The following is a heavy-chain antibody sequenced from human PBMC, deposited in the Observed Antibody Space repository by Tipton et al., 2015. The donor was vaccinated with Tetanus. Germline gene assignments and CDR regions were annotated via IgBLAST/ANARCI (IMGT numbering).Heavy chain of an antibody. J-gene: IGHJ4*02. D-gene: IGHD6-19*01. CDR1: GGTFTNYA. CDR3: ARDPRWSSGTSPFDS. Sequence: QSGAEVKKPGSSVKVSCKASGGTFTNYALSWVRQAPGQGPEWMGWISGYNGNTNYAPKFQGRVTMTTDTTTNTAYMSLTSLTSDDTAIYSCARDPRWSSGTSPFDSWGQGTLLTVSS. V-gene: IGHV1-18*01. CDR2: ISGYNGNT.